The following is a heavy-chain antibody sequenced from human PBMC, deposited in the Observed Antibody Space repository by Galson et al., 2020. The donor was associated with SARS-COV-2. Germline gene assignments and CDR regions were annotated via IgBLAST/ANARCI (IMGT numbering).Heavy chain of an antibody. Sequence: GESLKISCAASGFTFNIYSMHWVRQAPGKGLEWVAVISYDGSNKYYADSMKGRFTISRDNSKNTVYLQMNSLRAEDTAVYYCARDLLVSFGELGFWGQGTLVTVSS. J-gene: IGHJ4*02. CDR1: GFTFNIYS. D-gene: IGHD3-10*01. V-gene: IGHV3-30-3*01. CDR3: ARDLLVSFGELGF. CDR2: ISYDGSNK.